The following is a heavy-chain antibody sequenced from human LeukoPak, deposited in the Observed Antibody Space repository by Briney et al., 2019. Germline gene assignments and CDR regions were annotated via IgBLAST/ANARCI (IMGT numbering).Heavy chain of an antibody. CDR3: ARDPVGAFVA. Sequence: SSETLSLTCTVPTYFISSGYYWGWIRQPPGKGLEWIGSIYHSGSTYYNPSLKSRVTISVDTSKNQFSLKLSSVTAADSAVYYCARDPVGAFVAWGQGTPVTVSS. V-gene: IGHV4-38-2*02. CDR1: TYFISSGYY. CDR2: IYHSGST. D-gene: IGHD1-26*01. J-gene: IGHJ5*02.